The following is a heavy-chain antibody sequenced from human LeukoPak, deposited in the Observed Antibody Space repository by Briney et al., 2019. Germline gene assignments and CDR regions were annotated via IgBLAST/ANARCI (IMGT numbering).Heavy chain of an antibody. CDR3: ARGDGYNPFDY. Sequence: GGSLRLSCSASGFTFSSYAMHWVRQAPGKGLEYVSAISSNGGSTYYADSVKGRFTISRDNSKNTLYLQMNSLRAEDTAVYYCARGDGYNPFDYWGQGTLVTVSS. D-gene: IGHD5-24*01. CDR2: ISSNGGST. CDR1: GFTFSSYA. J-gene: IGHJ4*02. V-gene: IGHV3-64*04.